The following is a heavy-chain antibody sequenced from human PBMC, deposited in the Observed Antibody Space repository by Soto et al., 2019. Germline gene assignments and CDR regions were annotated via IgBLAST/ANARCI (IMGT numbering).Heavy chain of an antibody. D-gene: IGHD1-26*01. CDR3: ARLRWETENNWFDP. V-gene: IGHV4-30-4*01. CDR1: GDSFNSVVHY. J-gene: IGHJ5*02. Sequence: QVHLKESGPGLVRPSQTLSLTCPVSGDSFNSVVHYWSWIRQPPGKGLEWMGYIYHSGSTHYNPSLNSRLTISIDTSTNRFSLNLTSVTAADTAVYFCARLRWETENNWFDPWGQGALVTVSS. CDR2: IYHSGST.